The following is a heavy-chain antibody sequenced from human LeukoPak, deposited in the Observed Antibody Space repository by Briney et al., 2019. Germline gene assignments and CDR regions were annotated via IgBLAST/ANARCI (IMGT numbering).Heavy chain of an antibody. Sequence: ASVKVSCKASGYTFTSYGISWVRQAPGQGLEWMGWISAYNGNTNYAQKLQGRVTMTTDTSTSTAYMELRSLRSDDTAVYYCARDARGAAAADDPFDIWGQGTMVTVSS. D-gene: IGHD6-13*01. CDR2: ISAYNGNT. CDR1: GYTFTSYG. V-gene: IGHV1-18*01. CDR3: ARDARGAAAADDPFDI. J-gene: IGHJ3*02.